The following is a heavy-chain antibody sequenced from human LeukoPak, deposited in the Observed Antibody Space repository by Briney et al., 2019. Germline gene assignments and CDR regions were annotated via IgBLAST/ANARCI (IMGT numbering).Heavy chain of an antibody. J-gene: IGHJ4*02. D-gene: IGHD6-6*01. CDR2: ISGSGGST. V-gene: IGHV3-23*01. CDR3: ARDLSSSPGLDY. Sequence: XXSWVRXXXGKGLEWVSAISGSGGSTYYADSVKGRFTISRDNSKNTLYLQMNSLRAEDTAVYYCARDLSSSPGLDYWGQGTLVTVSS. CDR1: X.